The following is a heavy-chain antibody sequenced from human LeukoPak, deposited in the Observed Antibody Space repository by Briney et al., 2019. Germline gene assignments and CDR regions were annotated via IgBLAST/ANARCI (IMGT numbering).Heavy chain of an antibody. J-gene: IGHJ4*02. Sequence: GSLRLSCAASGFTFSSYWMSWVRQAPGKGLEWIGYIYYSGSTNYNPSLKSRVTISVDTSKNQFSLNLSSVTAADTAVYYCARLTYYYGSGAFDYWGQGTLVTVSS. CDR1: GFTFSSYW. V-gene: IGHV4-59*08. CDR2: IYYSGST. CDR3: ARLTYYYGSGAFDY. D-gene: IGHD3-10*01.